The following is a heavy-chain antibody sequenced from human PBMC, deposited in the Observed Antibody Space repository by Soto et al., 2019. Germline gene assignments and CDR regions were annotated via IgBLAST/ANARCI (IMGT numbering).Heavy chain of an antibody. J-gene: IGHJ4*02. CDR2: ITGSP. V-gene: IGHV4-31*03. D-gene: IGHD6-25*01. CDR3: ATLTAGGGGRGY. CDR1: GASVSSAAYH. Sequence: QVQLQESGPELVKPSQTLSLTCTVSGASVSSAAYHWSWIRQHPGKGLEWIGFITGSPYYNPSLKSRVTISQDTSRNQFSLELSSVTAADTAVYYCATLTAGGGGRGYWGQGTLVTVSS.